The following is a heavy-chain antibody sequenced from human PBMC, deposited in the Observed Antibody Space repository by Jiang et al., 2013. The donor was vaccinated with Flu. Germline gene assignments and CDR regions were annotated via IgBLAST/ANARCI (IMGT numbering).Heavy chain of an antibody. D-gene: IGHD2-21*02. J-gene: IGHJ4*02. V-gene: IGHV4-59*08. Sequence: LLKPSETLSLTCTVSGGSISSYYWSWIRQPPGKGLEWIGYIYYSGSTNYNPSLKSRVTISVDTSKNQFSLKLSSVTAADTAVYYCARGDYYFDYWGQGTLVTVSS. CDR2: IYYSGST. CDR1: GGSISSYY. CDR3: ARGDYYFDY.